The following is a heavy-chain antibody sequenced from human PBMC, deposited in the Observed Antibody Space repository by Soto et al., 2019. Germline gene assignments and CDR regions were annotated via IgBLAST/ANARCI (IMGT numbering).Heavy chain of an antibody. V-gene: IGHV4-59*01. Sequence: SETLSLTCTVSGGSISSYYWSWIRQPPGKGLEWIGYIYYSGSTNYNPSLKSRVTISVDTSKNHFSLNLSSVTAADTAVYYCARGPRGYCSDGVCTGWLDPWGQGTLVTVSS. CDR1: GGSISSYY. J-gene: IGHJ5*02. CDR3: ARGPRGYCSDGVCTGWLDP. CDR2: IYYSGST. D-gene: IGHD2-15*01.